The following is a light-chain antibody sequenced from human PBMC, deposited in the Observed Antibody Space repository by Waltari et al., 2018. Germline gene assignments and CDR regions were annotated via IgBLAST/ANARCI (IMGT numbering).Light chain of an antibody. Sequence: EIVLTQSPGTLSLSPGERATLSCRASQSVSSSYLVWYQQKPGQAPRLLIYGASSRATGIPDRFSGSGSGRDFTLIIRKLEPEDFAVYYCQQFGRSPWTFGQGTKVEIK. V-gene: IGKV3-20*01. CDR2: GAS. CDR1: QSVSSSY. J-gene: IGKJ1*01. CDR3: QQFGRSPWT.